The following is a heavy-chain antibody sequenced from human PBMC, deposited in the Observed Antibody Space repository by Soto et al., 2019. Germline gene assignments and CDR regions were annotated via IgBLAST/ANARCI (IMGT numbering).Heavy chain of an antibody. Sequence: VESLKISCKGSGYSFTSYWISWVRQMPGKGLEWMGRIDPSDSYTNYSPSFQGHVTISADKSISTAYLQWSSLKASDTAMYYCARRGREFYSRSSKGWSDPWGQGNLVTVSS. CDR3: ARRGREFYSRSSKGWSDP. V-gene: IGHV5-10-1*01. CDR1: GYSFTSYW. D-gene: IGHD6-6*01. CDR2: IDPSDSYT. J-gene: IGHJ5*02.